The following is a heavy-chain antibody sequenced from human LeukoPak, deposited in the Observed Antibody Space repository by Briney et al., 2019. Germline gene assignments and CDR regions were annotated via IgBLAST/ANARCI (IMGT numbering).Heavy chain of an antibody. D-gene: IGHD1-26*01. J-gene: IGHJ4*02. CDR2: INHSGST. V-gene: IGHV4-34*01. CDR3: ARGRLVGARFDY. CDR1: SGSFSGYY. Sequence: PSETLSLTCAVYSGSFSGYYWSWIRQPPGKGLEWIGEINHSGSTNYNPSLKSRVTISVDRSKNQFSLKLSSVTAADKAVYYCARGRLVGARFDYWGQGTLVTVSS.